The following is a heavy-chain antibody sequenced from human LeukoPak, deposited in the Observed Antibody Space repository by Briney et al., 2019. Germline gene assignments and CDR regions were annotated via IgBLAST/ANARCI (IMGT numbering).Heavy chain of an antibody. CDR3: ARDRYYYDSSGFPY. J-gene: IGHJ3*01. D-gene: IGHD3-22*01. V-gene: IGHV3-7*01. CDR2: IKQDGSEK. CDR1: GFTFSSYW. Sequence: TGGSLRLSCAASGFTFSSYWVSWVRQAPGKGLEWVANIKQDGSEKYYVDSVKGRFTISRDNAKNSLYLQMNSLRAEDTGVYYCARDRYYYDSSGFPYWGQGTMVTVSS.